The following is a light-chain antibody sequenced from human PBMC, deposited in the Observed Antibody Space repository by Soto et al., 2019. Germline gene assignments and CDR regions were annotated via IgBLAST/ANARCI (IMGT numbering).Light chain of an antibody. CDR1: SGDVGGYDY. V-gene: IGLV2-14*01. CDR2: EVT. J-gene: IGLJ1*01. CDR3: SSHTSGSTRV. Sequence: QSVLTQPASVSGSPGQSIAISCTGTSGDVGGYDYVSWYQQHPDKAPKLMIYEVTKRPSWVSSRFSGSKSGNKASLTISWLQPEDEADYYCSSHTSGSTRVFGSGTKVTVL.